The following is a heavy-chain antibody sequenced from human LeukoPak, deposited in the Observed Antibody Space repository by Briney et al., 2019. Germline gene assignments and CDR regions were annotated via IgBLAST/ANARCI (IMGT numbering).Heavy chain of an antibody. CDR3: GRVAPGGRHIDY. J-gene: IGHJ4*02. CDR2: ISNDGSNN. Sequence: GGSLRLSCAASRFTFSNYAMHWDRKAPGKGLEWVAVISNDGSNNYYADSVKGRFTISRDNVKSTLYLQMNSLRAEDTAVYYCGRVAPGGRHIDYWGQGTLVTVSS. D-gene: IGHD6-13*01. CDR1: RFTFSNYA. V-gene: IGHV3-30-3*01.